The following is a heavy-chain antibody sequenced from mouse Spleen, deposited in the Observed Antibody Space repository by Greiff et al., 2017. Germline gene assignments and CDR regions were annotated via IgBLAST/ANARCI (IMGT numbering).Heavy chain of an antibody. V-gene: IGHV5-9-4*01. J-gene: IGHJ4*01. Sequence: EVMLVESGGGLVKPGGSLKLSCAASGFTFSSYAMSWVRQSPEKRLEWVAEISSGGSYTYYPDTVTGRFTISRDNAKNTLYLEMSSLRSEDTAMYYCARDYYGSSHAMDYWGQGTSVTVSS. D-gene: IGHD1-1*01. CDR2: ISSGGSYT. CDR3: ARDYYGSSHAMDY. CDR1: GFTFSSYA.